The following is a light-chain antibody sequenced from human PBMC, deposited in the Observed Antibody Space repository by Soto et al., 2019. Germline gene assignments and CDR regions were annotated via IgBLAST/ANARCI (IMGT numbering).Light chain of an antibody. V-gene: IGKV1-5*01. J-gene: IGKJ1*01. Sequence: DIQMTQSPSTLSGSVGDRVTITCRATESISNWLAWYQQKPGRAPKVLIYHASNLQSGVPSRFSGSGSGTEFTLTISSLQPDDFATYYCQQYNSYSFGQGTKVDI. CDR1: ESISNW. CDR3: QQYNSYS. CDR2: HAS.